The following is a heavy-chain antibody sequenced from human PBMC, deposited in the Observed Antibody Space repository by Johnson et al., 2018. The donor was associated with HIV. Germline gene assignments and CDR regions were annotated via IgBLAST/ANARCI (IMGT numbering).Heavy chain of an antibody. CDR3: AKDRPPSDIIVGASAQDAFDI. CDR2: ISGSGGST. D-gene: IGHD1-26*01. Sequence: MQLVESGGGLVQPGGSLRLSCAASGFTFSSYAMSWVRQAPGKGLEWVSAISGSGGSTYYADSVKGRFTISRDNSKNTLYLQMNSLGAEDTAVYYCAKDRPPSDIIVGASAQDAFDIWGQGTMVTVSS. CDR1: GFTFSSYA. J-gene: IGHJ3*02. V-gene: IGHV3-23*04.